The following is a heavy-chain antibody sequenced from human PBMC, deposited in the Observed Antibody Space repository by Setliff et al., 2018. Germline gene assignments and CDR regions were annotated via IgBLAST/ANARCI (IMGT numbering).Heavy chain of an antibody. CDR2: IYTSGST. CDR1: GGSISSYY. CDR3: AREKGNREAPELRGLYYYYMDV. J-gene: IGHJ6*03. D-gene: IGHD3-10*01. Sequence: SETLSLTCTVSGGSISSYYWSWIRPPAGKGLEWIGRIYTSGSTNYNPSLKSRVTMSVDTSKNQFSLKLSSVTAADTAVYYCAREKGNREAPELRGLYYYYMDVWGKGTTVTVSS. V-gene: IGHV4-4*07.